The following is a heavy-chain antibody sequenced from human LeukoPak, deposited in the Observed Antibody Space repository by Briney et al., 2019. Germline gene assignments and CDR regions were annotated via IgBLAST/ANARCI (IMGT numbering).Heavy chain of an antibody. CDR3: AEDAIIRSSREEVVPAGEIDY. CDR2: ISGSGGST. D-gene: IGHD2-2*01. V-gene: IGHV3-23*01. CDR1: GFTFSSYA. J-gene: IGHJ4*02. Sequence: AGGSLRLSCAASGFTFSSYAMSWVRQPPGKGLEWVSAISGSGGSTYYAASVKGRFTISRDNSKNTLYLQMNSLTAEDTAVYYCAEDAIIRSSREEVVPAGEIDYWGQGTLVTVSS.